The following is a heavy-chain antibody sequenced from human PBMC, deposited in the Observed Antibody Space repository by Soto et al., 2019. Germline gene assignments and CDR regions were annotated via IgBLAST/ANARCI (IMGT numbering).Heavy chain of an antibody. CDR1: GYTFTSYA. V-gene: IGHV1-3*01. CDR2: INDGNGNA. J-gene: IGHJ3*02. CDR3: ARGLSLPFLEWLPEPHDAFDT. D-gene: IGHD3-3*01. Sequence: ASVKVSCKASGYTFTSYAMHWVRQAPGQRVEWRGWINDGNGNAKYSQKFQGRVTITRDTSASTAYMELSSLRTEDTAAYSCARGLSLPFLEWLPEPHDAFDTWGQGTMVPVPS.